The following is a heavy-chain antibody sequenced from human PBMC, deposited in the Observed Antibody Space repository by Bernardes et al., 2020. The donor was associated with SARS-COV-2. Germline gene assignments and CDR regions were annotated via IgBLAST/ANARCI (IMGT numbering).Heavy chain of an antibody. Sequence: GGSLRLSRAASGFTFSSYGMHWVRQAPGKGLEWVAVISYDGSNKYYADSVKGRFTISRDNSKNTLYLQMNSLRAEDTAVYYCAKGGGDYGDYFDYWGQGTLVTVSS. CDR2: ISYDGSNK. J-gene: IGHJ4*02. D-gene: IGHD4-17*01. V-gene: IGHV3-30*18. CDR3: AKGGGDYGDYFDY. CDR1: GFTFSSYG.